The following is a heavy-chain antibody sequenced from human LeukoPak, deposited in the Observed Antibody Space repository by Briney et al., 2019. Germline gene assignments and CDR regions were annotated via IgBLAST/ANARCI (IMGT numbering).Heavy chain of an antibody. Sequence: KPSETLSLTCTVSGGSISSSSYYWGWIRQPPGKGLVWIGSIYYSGSTYYNPSLKNRVTISVDTSKNQFSLKLSSVTAADTAVYYCARGLRRGYDILTGYYWSSFDYWGQGTLVTVSS. V-gene: IGHV4-39*01. D-gene: IGHD3-9*01. CDR3: ARGLRRGYDILTGYYWSSFDY. J-gene: IGHJ4*02. CDR1: GGSISSSSYY. CDR2: IYYSGST.